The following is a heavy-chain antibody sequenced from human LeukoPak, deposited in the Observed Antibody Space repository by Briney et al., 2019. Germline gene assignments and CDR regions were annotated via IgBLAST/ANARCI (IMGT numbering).Heavy chain of an antibody. D-gene: IGHD3-22*01. CDR3: AKPMYYYDSSGTPFDY. CDR2: INSGGDT. Sequence: PGGSLRLSCAASGFTVSNKYMSWVRQAPGKGLEWVSVINSGGDTYYADSVKGRFTISRDNSKNTLYLQMNSLRAEDTAVYYCAKPMYYYDSSGTPFDYWGQGTLVTVSS. CDR1: GFTVSNKY. V-gene: IGHV3-53*01. J-gene: IGHJ4*02.